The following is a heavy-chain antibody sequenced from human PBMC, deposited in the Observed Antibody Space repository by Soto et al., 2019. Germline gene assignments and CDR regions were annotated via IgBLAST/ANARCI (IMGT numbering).Heavy chain of an antibody. Sequence: QVQLVQSGAEVKKPGSSVKVSCKASGGTFSSYTISWVRNAPGQGLEWMGRIIPILGIANYAQKFQGRVTLTADKSTRPAYMELSSLRSEDTAVYYCARMGHLYYGPFDSWGQGTLVTVSS. CDR2: IIPILGIA. CDR1: GGTFSSYT. CDR3: ARMGHLYYGPFDS. J-gene: IGHJ4*02. V-gene: IGHV1-69*02. D-gene: IGHD2-8*01.